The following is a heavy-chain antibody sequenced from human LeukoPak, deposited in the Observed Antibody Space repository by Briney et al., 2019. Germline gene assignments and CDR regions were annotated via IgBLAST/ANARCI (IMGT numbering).Heavy chain of an antibody. D-gene: IGHD1-1*01. CDR2: IKQDGSEK. CDR1: RFTFSRYW. CDR3: AREERESGGWDV. Sequence: GGSLRLSCAASRFTFSRYWMTWVRQAPGKGLEWVANIKQDGSEKNYVGSVKGRFTISRDNAKNSLYLQMNSLRVEDTAVYYCAREERESGGWDVWGQGTTVTVSS. V-gene: IGHV3-7*04. J-gene: IGHJ6*02.